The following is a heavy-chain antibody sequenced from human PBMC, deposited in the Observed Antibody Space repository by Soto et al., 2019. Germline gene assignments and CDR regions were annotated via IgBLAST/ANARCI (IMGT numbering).Heavy chain of an antibody. J-gene: IGHJ4*02. CDR3: ARTSVVNSLDY. CDR2: ISNYNGNT. D-gene: IGHD2-21*01. Sequence: QVQLVQSGPEVKKPGASVKVSCKASGYSFSTYNISWVRQAPGQGLEWMGRISNYNGNTDYGQKFEGRLVMTTEPSTTTAYMELTSLTSDDAAVYYCARTSVVNSLDYWGQGTLVSVSS. V-gene: IGHV1-18*01. CDR1: GYSFSTYN.